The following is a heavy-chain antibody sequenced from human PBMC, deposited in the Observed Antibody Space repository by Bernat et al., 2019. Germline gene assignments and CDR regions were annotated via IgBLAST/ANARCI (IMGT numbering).Heavy chain of an antibody. J-gene: IGHJ4*02. D-gene: IGHD6-13*01. CDR2: ISSSGSTI. Sequence: EVQLVESGGGLVQPGGSLRLSCAASGFTFSSYEMNWVRQAPGKGLEWVSYISSSGSTIYYTDSVKGRITISRDNAQNSLYLQMNSLRAEDTAVYYCARNLAAAGPAGFDYWGQGTLVTVSS. CDR1: GFTFSSYE. CDR3: ARNLAAAGPAGFDY. V-gene: IGHV3-48*03.